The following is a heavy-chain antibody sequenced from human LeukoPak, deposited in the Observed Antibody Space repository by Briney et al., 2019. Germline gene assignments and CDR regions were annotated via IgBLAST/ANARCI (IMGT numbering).Heavy chain of an antibody. CDR3: ARDPKDDTSGYYYFDY. CDR1: GYTFTKYY. CDR2: INPRGGST. V-gene: IGHV1-46*01. Sequence: ASVKVSCKASGYTFTKYYIHCVRQAPGQGLEWMGIINPRGGSTIYSQKFQGRVAMTRDMSTSTVYMELSSLRSEDTALYYCARDPKDDTSGYYYFDYWGQGTLVTVSS. D-gene: IGHD3-22*01. J-gene: IGHJ4*02.